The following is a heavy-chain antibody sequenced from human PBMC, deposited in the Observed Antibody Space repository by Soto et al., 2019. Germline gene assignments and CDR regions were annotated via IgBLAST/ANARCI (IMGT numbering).Heavy chain of an antibody. V-gene: IGHV3-30*03. CDR2: ISYDGSNK. Sequence: QVQLVESGGGVVQPGRSLRLSCAASGFTFSSYVMHWVRQAPGKGLEWVAVISYDGSNKYYADSVKGRFTISRDNSKNTLYLQMNSLRAEDTAVYYCARHYDSSGYNGDYWGQGTLVTVSS. J-gene: IGHJ4*02. CDR3: ARHYDSSGYNGDY. D-gene: IGHD3-22*01. CDR1: GFTFSSYV.